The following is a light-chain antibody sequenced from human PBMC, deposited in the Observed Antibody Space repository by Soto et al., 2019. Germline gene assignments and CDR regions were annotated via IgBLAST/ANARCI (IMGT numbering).Light chain of an antibody. CDR1: QSVSSSS. V-gene: IGKV3-20*01. Sequence: EIVMTQSPGTLSLSPGERATLSCRASQSVSSSSLAWYQQKPGQAPRLLIYGGSSRATGIPVRFSGSGSETDFTLTITRLEPEDSAVYYCQQYGSSGLTFGGRTKVGIK. CDR2: GGS. J-gene: IGKJ4*01. CDR3: QQYGSSGLT.